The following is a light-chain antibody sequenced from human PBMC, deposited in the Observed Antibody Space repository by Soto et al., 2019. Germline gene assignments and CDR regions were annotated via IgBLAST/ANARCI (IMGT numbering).Light chain of an antibody. V-gene: IGLV1-40*01. CDR3: QSYVRSLSGLYV. J-gene: IGLJ1*01. Sequence: QSVLTQPPSVSGAPGQRGTISCTGSSSNIGAGYDVHWYQQLPGTAPKLLIYGNSNRPSGVPDRFSGSTSGTSASLAITGLLAEDEVDYYSQSYVRSLSGLYVFGTGTKVTVL. CDR2: GNS. CDR1: SSNIGAGYD.